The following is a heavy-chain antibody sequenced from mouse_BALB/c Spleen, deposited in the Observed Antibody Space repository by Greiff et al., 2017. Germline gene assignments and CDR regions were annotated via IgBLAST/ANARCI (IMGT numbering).Heavy chain of an antibody. CDR2: INPYNDGT. CDR3: ARFTTASWFAY. V-gene: IGHV1-14*01. CDR1: GYTFTSYV. J-gene: IGHJ3*01. Sequence: HLVESGPELVKPGASVKMSCKASGYTFTSYVMHWVKQKPGQGLEWIGYINPYNDGTKYNEKFKGKATLTSDKSSSTAYMELSSLTSEDSAVYYCARFTTASWFAYWGQGTLVTVSA. D-gene: IGHD1-2*01.